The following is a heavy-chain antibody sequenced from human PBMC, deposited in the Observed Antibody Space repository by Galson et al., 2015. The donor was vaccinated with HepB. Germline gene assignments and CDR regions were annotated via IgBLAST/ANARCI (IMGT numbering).Heavy chain of an antibody. D-gene: IGHD2-15*01. J-gene: IGHJ6*02. CDR2: IIPILGIA. CDR3: ARMKGSGGSCYGCYYGMDV. Sequence: SVKVSCKASGGTFSSYAISWVRQAPGQGLEWMGRIIPILGIANYAQKFQGRVTITADKSTSTAYMELSSLRSEDTAVYYCARMKGSGGSCYGCYYGMDVWGQGTTVTVSS. CDR1: GGTFSSYA. V-gene: IGHV1-69*04.